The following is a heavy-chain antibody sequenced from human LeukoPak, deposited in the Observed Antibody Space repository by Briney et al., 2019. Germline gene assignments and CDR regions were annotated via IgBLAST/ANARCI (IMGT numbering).Heavy chain of an antibody. Sequence: QPSETLSLTCTVSGGSISSYYWSWIRQPPGKGLEWIGYIYYSGTTNYNPSLKSRVTISVDTSKNQFSLKLSSVTAADTAVYYCARGVYIAAAQYAYWGQGTLVTVSS. D-gene: IGHD6-13*01. V-gene: IGHV4-59*01. CDR2: IYYSGTT. J-gene: IGHJ4*02. CDR3: ARGVYIAAAQYAY. CDR1: GGSISSYY.